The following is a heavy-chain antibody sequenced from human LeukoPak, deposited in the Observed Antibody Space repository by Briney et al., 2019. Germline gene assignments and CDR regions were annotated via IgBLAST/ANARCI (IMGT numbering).Heavy chain of an antibody. Sequence: SETLSLTCTVSGGSISSYYWSRIRQPPGKGLEWIGYIYYSGSTIHNPSLKSRVTISEDTSKNQFSLKLSSVTAADTAVYYCARDRGDYVPNAFDIWGQGTMVTVSS. CDR2: IYYSGST. CDR3: ARDRGDYVPNAFDI. D-gene: IGHD4-17*01. J-gene: IGHJ3*02. CDR1: GGSISSYY. V-gene: IGHV4-59*01.